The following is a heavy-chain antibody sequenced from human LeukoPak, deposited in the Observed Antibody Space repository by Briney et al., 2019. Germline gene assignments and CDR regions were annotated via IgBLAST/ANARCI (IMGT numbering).Heavy chain of an antibody. Sequence: SVKVSCKASGGTFSSYAISWVRQAPGQGLEWMGGIIPIFGTANYAQKFQGRVTITADESTSTAYMELRSLRSDDTAVYYCARVAEQHLDYYFDYWGQETLVTVSS. CDR1: GGTFSSYA. CDR2: IIPIFGTA. V-gene: IGHV1-69*13. J-gene: IGHJ4*02. D-gene: IGHD1-1*01. CDR3: ARVAEQHLDYYFDY.